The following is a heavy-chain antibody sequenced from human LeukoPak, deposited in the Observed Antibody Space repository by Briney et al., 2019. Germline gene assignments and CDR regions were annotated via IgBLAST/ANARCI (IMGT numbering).Heavy chain of an antibody. CDR1: GFTFIRYG. J-gene: IGHJ4*02. CDR2: ISHDESNK. Sequence: GWSLRLSCATSGFTFIRYGMHAVRQPPCEGLEGVAVISHDESNKYYADSIKGRFTISRDNSKNTLYVEMNSLRAEDTAVYYCAKDRLGSSWYGVDYWGQGTLVTVSS. V-gene: IGHV3-30*18. D-gene: IGHD6-13*01. CDR3: AKDRLGSSWYGVDY.